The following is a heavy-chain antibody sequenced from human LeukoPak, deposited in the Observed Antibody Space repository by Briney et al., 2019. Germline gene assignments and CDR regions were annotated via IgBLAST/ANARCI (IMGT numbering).Heavy chain of an antibody. Sequence: WETLSLTCSVSTASFSSFYWSWVRQPPGKGLEWIGYIHYSGNTNYNLTLYSRGTNSRDMSKNLISLRLTSLTAADTAVYFSASHRYWNFYLDYWGQGTLVTVSS. CDR1: TASFSSFY. V-gene: IGHV4-59*08. D-gene: IGHD1-7*01. J-gene: IGHJ4*02. CDR2: IHYSGNT. CDR3: ASHRYWNFYLDY.